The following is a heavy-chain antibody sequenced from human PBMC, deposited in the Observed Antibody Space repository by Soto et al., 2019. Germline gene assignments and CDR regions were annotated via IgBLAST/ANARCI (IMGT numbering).Heavy chain of an antibody. CDR1: GYTFTSYA. CDR2: INAGNGNT. D-gene: IGHD6-13*01. J-gene: IGHJ5*02. Sequence: ASEKVSCKASGYTFTSYAMHWVRQAPGQRIEWMGWINAGNGNTKYSQKFQGRVTITRDTSASTAYMELSSLRSEDTAVYYCAIDLCIAPKGNNCIDPWGQGTLVTVSS. V-gene: IGHV1-3*01. CDR3: AIDLCIAPKGNNCIDP.